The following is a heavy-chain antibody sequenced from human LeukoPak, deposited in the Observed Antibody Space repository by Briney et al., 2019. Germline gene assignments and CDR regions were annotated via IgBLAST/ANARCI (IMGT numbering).Heavy chain of an antibody. D-gene: IGHD6-19*01. J-gene: IGHJ4*02. CDR3: ARVGPGIAVAGKGNFDY. CDR2: INHSGST. V-gene: IGHV4-34*01. CDR1: GVSFSGYY. Sequence: SETLSLTCAVYGVSFSGYYWSWIRQPPGKGLEWIGEINHSGSTNYNPSLKSRVTISVDTSKNQFSLKLSSVTAADTAVYYCARVGPGIAVAGKGNFDYWGQGTLVTVSS.